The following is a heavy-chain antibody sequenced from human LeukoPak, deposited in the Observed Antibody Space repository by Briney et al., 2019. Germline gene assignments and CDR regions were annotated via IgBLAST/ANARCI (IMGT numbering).Heavy chain of an antibody. D-gene: IGHD4-17*01. CDR3: ARGPLTVTRGFDP. V-gene: IGHV4-4*07. J-gene: IGHJ5*02. CDR1: GGSITISFY. CDR2: IYTSGRT. Sequence: SETLSLTCTVSGGSITISFYWSWIRQPAGKGRGWVGRIYTSGRTNYNPSLKTRASMSVHTSKNQFSLKLSSVTAADTAVYYCARGPLTVTRGFDPWGQGALVSVSS.